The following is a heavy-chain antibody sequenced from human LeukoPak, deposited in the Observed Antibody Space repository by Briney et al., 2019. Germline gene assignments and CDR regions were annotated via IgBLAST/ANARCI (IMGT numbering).Heavy chain of an antibody. CDR3: ARDRDGYNFGFGY. D-gene: IGHD5-24*01. V-gene: IGHV3-48*03. J-gene: IGHJ4*02. Sequence: GGSLRLSCAASGFTFSSYEMNWVRQAPGKGLEWVSYISSGGSTIYYADSVKGRFTISRDNAKNSLYLQMNSLRAEDTAVYYCARDRDGYNFGFGYWGQGTLVTVSS. CDR2: ISSGGSTI. CDR1: GFTFSSYE.